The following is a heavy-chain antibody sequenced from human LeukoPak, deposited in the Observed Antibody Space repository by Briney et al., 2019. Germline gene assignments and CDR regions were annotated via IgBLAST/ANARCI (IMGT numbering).Heavy chain of an antibody. D-gene: IGHD6-13*01. V-gene: IGHV4-34*01. Sequence: PSETLSLTCAVYGGSFSGYYWSWIRQPPGKGLEWIGEINHSGSTNYNPSLKSRVTISVATSKHQFSLELSSVTAADTAVYYCARGRGAWGAAALLHYGMDVWGKGTTVTVSS. J-gene: IGHJ6*04. CDR3: ARGRGAWGAAALLHYGMDV. CDR1: GGSFSGYY. CDR2: INHSGST.